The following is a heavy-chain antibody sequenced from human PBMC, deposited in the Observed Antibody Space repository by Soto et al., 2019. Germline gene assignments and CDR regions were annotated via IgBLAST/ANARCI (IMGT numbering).Heavy chain of an antibody. V-gene: IGHV3-74*01. CDR2: MNSDGSNT. CDR3: AKEGGLSGSYYISSSYYFDY. D-gene: IGHD1-26*01. Sequence: GGSLRLSCAASGFTFSNYWMHWVRQAPGKGLVWISRMNSDGSNTVYADAVKGRFTISRDNSKNTLYLQMNSLRAEDTSVYYCAKEGGLSGSYYISSSYYFDYWGQGTLVTVSS. J-gene: IGHJ4*02. CDR1: GFTFSNYW.